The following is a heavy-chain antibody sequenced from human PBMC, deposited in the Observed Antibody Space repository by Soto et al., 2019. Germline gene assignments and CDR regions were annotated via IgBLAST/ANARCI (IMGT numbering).Heavy chain of an antibody. V-gene: IGHV1-18*01. CDR3: ARDSGDYYLFTLHY. J-gene: IGHJ4*02. Sequence: QVQLVQSGAEVKKPGASVKVSCKASGYTCTSYGISWVRQAPGQGLEWMGWISANNGKTNYAQKLQGRVTMTTATSTSTAYMELRSLRSDDTAVYYCARDSGDYYLFTLHYWGQGTLVTVSS. CDR1: GYTCTSYG. CDR2: ISANNGKT. D-gene: IGHD4-17*01.